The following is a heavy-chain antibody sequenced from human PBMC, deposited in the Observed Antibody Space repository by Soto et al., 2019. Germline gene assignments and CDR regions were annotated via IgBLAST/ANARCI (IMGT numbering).Heavy chain of an antibody. J-gene: IGHJ4*02. CDR2: ISWDGGSI. V-gene: IGHV3-43*01. CDR3: ARVDIVVVVAATYFDY. D-gene: IGHD2-15*01. CDR1: GFTFDDYT. Sequence: PGGSLRLSCAASGFTFDDYTMHWVRQAPGKGLEWVSLISWDGGSIYYADSVKGRFTISRDNAKNSLYLQMNSLRAEDTAVYYCARVDIVVVVAATYFDYWGQGTLVTVSS.